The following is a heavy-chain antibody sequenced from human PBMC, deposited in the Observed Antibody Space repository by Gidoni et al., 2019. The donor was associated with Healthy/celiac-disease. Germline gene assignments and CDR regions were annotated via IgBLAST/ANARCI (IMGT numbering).Heavy chain of an antibody. J-gene: IGHJ3*01. CDR3: AREDMVGATNAFDV. V-gene: IGHV1-46*01. CDR1: GYTFTSYY. Sequence: QVQLVQSGAEVKKPGASVKVSFYAFGYTFTSYYMRWVRQATGKGLECMGINNPSGGSTSYAQKFQGRVTMTRDTSKSTVYMELSSLRSEDTAVYYGAREDMVGATNAFDVWGQGTMVTVSS. CDR2: NNPSGGST. D-gene: IGHD1-26*01.